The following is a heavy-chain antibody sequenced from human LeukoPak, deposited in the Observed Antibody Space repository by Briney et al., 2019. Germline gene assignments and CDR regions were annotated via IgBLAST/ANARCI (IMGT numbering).Heavy chain of an antibody. CDR1: GFTFSTYW. CDR2: IKQDGSEK. Sequence: GGSLRLSCAASGFTFSTYWMSWVRQAPGKGLEWVANIKQDGSEKYYVDSVKGRFTISRDNAKNSLYLQMNSLRAEDTAVYYCARVSFVWGSYRYLESGYYFDYWGQGTLVTVSS. D-gene: IGHD3-16*02. J-gene: IGHJ4*02. CDR3: ARVSFVWGSYRYLESGYYFDY. V-gene: IGHV3-7*04.